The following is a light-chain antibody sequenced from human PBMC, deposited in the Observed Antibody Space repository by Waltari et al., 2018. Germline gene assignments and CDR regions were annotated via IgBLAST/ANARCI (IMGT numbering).Light chain of an antibody. Sequence: EIVLTQSPATLSLSPGERATLSCRASQSVSSSLVAWYQQKPGQPRRLLIYGPSSTATGIPDRISGSWSATDFTITISRLEPEDFAVYYCQQYGSSPPGTFGQGTKLEIK. J-gene: IGKJ2*01. V-gene: IGKV3-20*01. CDR2: GPS. CDR1: QSVSSSL. CDR3: QQYGSSPPGT.